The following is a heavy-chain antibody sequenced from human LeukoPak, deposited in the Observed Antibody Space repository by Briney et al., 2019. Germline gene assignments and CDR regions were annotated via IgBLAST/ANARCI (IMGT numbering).Heavy chain of an antibody. J-gene: IGHJ6*03. CDR3: ARVTKYDNSRNNYYMDV. Sequence: SETLSLTCTVSDDSISGTPYYWGWFRQPPGKGPEWIGNIYYSGTVYYNPSLKSRVTISVDTSKNQFPLKLSSVTAADTAVYFCARVTKYDNSRNNYYMDVWGKGTTVTVSS. CDR1: DDSISGTPYY. CDR2: IYYSGTV. D-gene: IGHD4-17*01. V-gene: IGHV4-39*06.